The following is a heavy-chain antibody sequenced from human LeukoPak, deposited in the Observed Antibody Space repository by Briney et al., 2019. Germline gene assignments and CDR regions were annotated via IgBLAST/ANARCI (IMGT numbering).Heavy chain of an antibody. J-gene: IGHJ4*02. CDR1: GGSVSSYY. Sequence: SEALSLTCTVSGGSVSSYYWSWIRQPPGKGLEWIGYIYYSGSANYNPSLKSRVTISLDTSENQFSLMLTSVTAADTAVYHCARRRGDYHFDYWGQGTLVTVSS. V-gene: IGHV4-59*08. CDR2: IYYSGSA. CDR3: ARRRGDYHFDY. D-gene: IGHD4-17*01.